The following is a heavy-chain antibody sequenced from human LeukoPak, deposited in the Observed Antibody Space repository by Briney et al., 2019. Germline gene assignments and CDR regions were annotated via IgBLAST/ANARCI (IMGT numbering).Heavy chain of an antibody. CDR2: IYYSGST. J-gene: IGHJ4*02. Sequence: SEALSLTCTVSGGSMSTYYWSWIRQSPGKGLEWIGYIYYSGSTSYNPSLKSRLTISIDTSKTQFYLKLSSVTAADTAVYYCARVVYSGSWGYFDYWGQGILVTVSS. V-gene: IGHV4-59*01. CDR3: ARVVYSGSWGYFDY. CDR1: GGSMSTYY. D-gene: IGHD3-10*01.